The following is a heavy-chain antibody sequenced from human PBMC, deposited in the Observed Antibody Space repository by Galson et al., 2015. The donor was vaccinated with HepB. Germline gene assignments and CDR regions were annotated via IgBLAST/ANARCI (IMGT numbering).Heavy chain of an antibody. V-gene: IGHV1-18*01. CDR3: ARGGYSYGKFDY. CDR1: GYTFSRYV. Sequence: SVKVSCKASGYTFSRYVISWVRQAPGQGLEWMGWISGDNANTNYAQKLQGRVTMTTDTSTSTAYMELTSLRSDDTAVYYCARGGYSYGKFDYWGQGTLVTVSS. CDR2: ISGDNANT. J-gene: IGHJ4*02. D-gene: IGHD5-18*01.